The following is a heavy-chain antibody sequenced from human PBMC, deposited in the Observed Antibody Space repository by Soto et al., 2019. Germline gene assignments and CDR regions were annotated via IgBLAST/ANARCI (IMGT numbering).Heavy chain of an antibody. D-gene: IGHD1-26*01. V-gene: IGHV4-34*01. CDR2: INHSGST. J-gene: IGHJ4*02. Sequence: SETLSLTCAVCGGSFSGYYWSWIRQPPGKGLEWIGEINHSGSTNYNPSLKSRVTISVDTSKNQFSLKLSSVTAADTAVYYCARLAIGADDYWGQGTLVTVSS. CDR3: ARLAIGADDY. CDR1: GGSFSGYY.